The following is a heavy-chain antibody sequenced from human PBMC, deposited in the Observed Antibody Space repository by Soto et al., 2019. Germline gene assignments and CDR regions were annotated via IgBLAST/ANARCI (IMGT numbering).Heavy chain of an antibody. CDR1: GGSISSSNW. CDR3: ERGAIPYYYHGMEV. Sequence: PSETLSLTCAVSGGSISSSNWWRWVRQPPGKGVEGIGEIYHSGSTNYNPSLKSRVTISVDKSKNQFSLKLSSVTAADTAVYYCERGAIPYYYHGMEVWGQGTPVT. D-gene: IGHD2-21*01. J-gene: IGHJ6*02. CDR2: IYHSGST. V-gene: IGHV4-4*02.